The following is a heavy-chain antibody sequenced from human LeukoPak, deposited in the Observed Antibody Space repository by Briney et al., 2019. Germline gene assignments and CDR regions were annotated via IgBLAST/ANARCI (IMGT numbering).Heavy chain of an antibody. CDR2: ISGSGGST. CDR3: AKGPAMIVVVMYFDY. D-gene: IGHD3-22*01. V-gene: IGHV3-23*01. CDR1: GFTFRSYS. J-gene: IGHJ4*02. Sequence: PGGSLRLSCAASGFTFRSYSMNWVRQAPGKGLEWVSAISGSGGSTYYADSVKGRFTISRDNSKNTLYLQMNSLRAEDTAVYYCAKGPAMIVVVMYFDYWGQGTLVTVSS.